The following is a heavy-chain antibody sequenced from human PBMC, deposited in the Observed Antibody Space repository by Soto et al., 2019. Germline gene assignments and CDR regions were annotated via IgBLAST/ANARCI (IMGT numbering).Heavy chain of an antibody. V-gene: IGHV4-4*02. D-gene: IGHD6-25*01. CDR2: IYHSGST. CDR3: ARGFRIAACLGWFVP. CDR1: GGSISSSNW. Sequence: SETLSLTCAVSGGSISSSNWWSWVRQPPGKGLEWIGEIYHSGSTNYNPSLKSRVTISVDKSKNQFSLKLSSVTAADTAVYYCARGFRIAACLGWFVPWCQGALVTVSS. J-gene: IGHJ5*02.